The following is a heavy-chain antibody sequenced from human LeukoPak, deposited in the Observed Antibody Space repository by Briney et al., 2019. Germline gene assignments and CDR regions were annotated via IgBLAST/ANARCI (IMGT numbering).Heavy chain of an antibody. CDR2: IRYDGSNK. J-gene: IGHJ4*01. V-gene: IGHV3-30*02. Sequence: GGSLRPSCAASGFTFSSYGMHWVRQAPGKGLEWVALIRYDGSNKYYPDSVKGRFTISRDNSKNTLYLQMNSLRAEGTAGYYCGKGTIQYCSSTGCCIGYWGPGTLVTGSS. D-gene: IGHD2-2*01. CDR1: GFTFSSYG. CDR3: GKGTIQYCSSTGCCIGY.